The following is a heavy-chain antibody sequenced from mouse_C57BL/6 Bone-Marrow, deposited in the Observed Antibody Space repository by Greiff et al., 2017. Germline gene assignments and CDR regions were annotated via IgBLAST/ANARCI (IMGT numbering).Heavy chain of an antibody. Sequence: QVQLQQSGPELVKPGASVKLSCKASGYTFTSYDINWVKQRPGQGLEWIGWIYPRDGSTKYNEKFKGKATLTVDTYSSTAYLELHSLTSEDSAVYFGARAYDCSYWYFDVWGTGTTVTVSS. J-gene: IGHJ1*03. CDR1: GYTFTSYD. V-gene: IGHV1-85*01. CDR3: ARAYDCSYWYFDV. D-gene: IGHD1-1*01. CDR2: IYPRDGST.